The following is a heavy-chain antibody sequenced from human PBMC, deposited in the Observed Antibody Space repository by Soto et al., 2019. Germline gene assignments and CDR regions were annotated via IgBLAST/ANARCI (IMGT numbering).Heavy chain of an antibody. CDR1: GGTFSSYT. Sequence: QVQLVQSGAEVKKPGSSVKVSCKASGGTFSSYTITWVRQAPGQGLEWMGRIIPILGIASYAQKFQGRVTITADKSTGTAYIELSSLRSEDTAVYYCLNIPHYWGQGTLVTVSS. V-gene: IGHV1-69*02. CDR2: IIPILGIA. J-gene: IGHJ4*02. CDR3: LNIPHY.